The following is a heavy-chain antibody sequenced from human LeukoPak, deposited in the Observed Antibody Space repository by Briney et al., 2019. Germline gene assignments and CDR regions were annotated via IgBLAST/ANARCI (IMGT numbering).Heavy chain of an antibody. CDR2: ISYDGSNK. CDR1: GFTFSSYA. Sequence: GRSLRLSCAASGFTFSSYAMHWVRQAPGKGLGWVAVISYDGSNKYYADSVKGRFTISRDNSKNTLYLQMNSLRAEDTAVYYCARAQEGYYDSSGYPDYWGQGTLVTVSS. V-gene: IGHV3-30*04. J-gene: IGHJ4*02. CDR3: ARAQEGYYDSSGYPDY. D-gene: IGHD3-22*01.